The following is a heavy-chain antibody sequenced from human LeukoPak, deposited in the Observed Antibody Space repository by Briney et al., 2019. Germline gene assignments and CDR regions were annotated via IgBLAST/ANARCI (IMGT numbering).Heavy chain of an antibody. V-gene: IGHV3-30*18. D-gene: IGHD3-3*01. CDR1: GFTFSSYG. Sequence: GGSLRLSCAASGFTFSSYGMHWVRQAPGKGLEWVAVISYDGSNKYYADSVKGRFTISRDNSKNTLYLQMNSLRAEDTAVYYCAKQQAGTYYGAEGWFDPWGKGTLVTVSS. CDR3: AKQQAGTYYGAEGWFDP. CDR2: ISYDGSNK. J-gene: IGHJ5*02.